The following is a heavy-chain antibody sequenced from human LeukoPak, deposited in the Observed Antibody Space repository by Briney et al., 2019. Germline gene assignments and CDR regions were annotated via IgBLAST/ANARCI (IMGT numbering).Heavy chain of an antibody. CDR1: GFTFSSYG. J-gene: IGHJ5*02. CDR2: ISYDGSNK. V-gene: IGHV3-30*03. CDR3: ARATVTRWFDP. Sequence: GGSLRLSCAASGFTFSSYGMHWVRQAPGKGLEWVAVISYDGSNKYYADSVKGRFTISRDNSKNTLYLQMNSLRAEDTAVYYCARATVTRWFDPWGQGTLVTVSS. D-gene: IGHD4-17*01.